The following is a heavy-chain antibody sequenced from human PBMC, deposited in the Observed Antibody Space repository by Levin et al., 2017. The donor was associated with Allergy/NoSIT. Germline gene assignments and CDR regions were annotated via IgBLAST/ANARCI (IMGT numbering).Heavy chain of an antibody. CDR3: ATSGRRAVAVDYFDY. CDR2: INPNSGGT. Sequence: ASVKVSCKASGYSFTDYYIHWVRQAPGQGLEWMGWINPNSGGTNYAQMFQGWVTMTRDTSISTAYMELNRLRSDDTAVYYCATSGRRAVAVDYFDYWGQGSLVTVSS. V-gene: IGHV1-2*04. D-gene: IGHD6-19*01. J-gene: IGHJ4*02. CDR1: GYSFTDYY.